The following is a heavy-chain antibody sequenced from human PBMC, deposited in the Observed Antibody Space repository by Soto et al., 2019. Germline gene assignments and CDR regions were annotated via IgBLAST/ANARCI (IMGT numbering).Heavy chain of an antibody. V-gene: IGHV4-39*01. CDR1: GGSVSSNIYY. CDR3: ARQVGSGSYSNWFDP. CDR2: MFYGGST. Sequence: SETLSLTCTVSGGSVSSNIYYWGWIRQPPGKGLEWIGSMFYGGSTFYNPSLRSRVTMSVDTSKGQFSLRLSSVTAADTAVYYCARQVGSGSYSNWFDPWGQGTLVTVSS. J-gene: IGHJ5*02. D-gene: IGHD3-10*01.